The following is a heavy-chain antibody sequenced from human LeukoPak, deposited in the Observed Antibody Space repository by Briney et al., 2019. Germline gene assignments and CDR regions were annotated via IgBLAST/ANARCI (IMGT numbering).Heavy chain of an antibody. Sequence: PSETLSLTCTVSGGSISSYYWSWIRQPPGKGLEWIGYIYYSGSTNYNPSLKSRVTISVDTSKNQFSLKLSSVTAADTAVYYCARLYHYDSSGYPDYWGQGTLVTVSS. J-gene: IGHJ4*02. V-gene: IGHV4-59*08. CDR1: GGSISSYY. CDR3: ARLYHYDSSGYPDY. CDR2: IYYSGST. D-gene: IGHD3-22*01.